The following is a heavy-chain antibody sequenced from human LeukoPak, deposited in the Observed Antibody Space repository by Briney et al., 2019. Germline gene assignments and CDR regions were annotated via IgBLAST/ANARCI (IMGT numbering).Heavy chain of an antibody. J-gene: IGHJ5*02. CDR3: AAGGVTTIDWFDP. CDR2: IVVGSGNT. V-gene: IGHV1-58*01. Sequence: SVKVSCKASGFTFTSSAVQWVRQARGQRLEWVGWIVVGSGNTNYAQKFQERVTITRDMSTSTAYMELSSLRSEDTAVYYCAAGGVTTIDWFDPWGQGTLVTVSS. D-gene: IGHD5-12*01. CDR1: GFTFTSSA.